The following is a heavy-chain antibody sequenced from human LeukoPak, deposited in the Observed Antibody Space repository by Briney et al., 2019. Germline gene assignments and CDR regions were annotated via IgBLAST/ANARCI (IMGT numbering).Heavy chain of an antibody. CDR3: AKGNSGNYLEYFQH. D-gene: IGHD1-26*01. Sequence: GGSLRLSCAASGFIFSSYGMHWVRQAPGKGLEWVAFIPYDGTNKYYADSVKGRFTISRDNSKNTPYLQMNSLRAEDTAVYYCAKGNSGNYLEYFQHWGQGTLVTVSS. J-gene: IGHJ1*01. V-gene: IGHV3-30*02. CDR1: GFIFSSYG. CDR2: IPYDGTNK.